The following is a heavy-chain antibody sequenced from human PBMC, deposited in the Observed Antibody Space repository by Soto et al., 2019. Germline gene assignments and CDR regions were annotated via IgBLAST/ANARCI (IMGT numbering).Heavy chain of an antibody. V-gene: IGHV3-33*01. D-gene: IGHD2-21*02. Sequence: QVQLVESGGGVVQPGRSLRLSCAASGFTFSDYGMYWVRQAPGKGLEWVAMIWYDGSREHYPDSVKGRLTVSRDNYNNTLYLQMNSLRAEDTAVYYCARGGVGDCLNYFDYWGRGTLVTVSS. CDR1: GFTFSDYG. J-gene: IGHJ4*02. CDR3: ARGGVGDCLNYFDY. CDR2: IWYDGSRE.